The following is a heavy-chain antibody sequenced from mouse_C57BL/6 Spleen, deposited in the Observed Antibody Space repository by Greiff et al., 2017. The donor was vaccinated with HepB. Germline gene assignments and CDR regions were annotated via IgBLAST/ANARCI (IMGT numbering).Heavy chain of an antibody. CDR1: GYAFSSSW. V-gene: IGHV1-82*01. Sequence: VQLQQSGPELVKPGASVKISCKASGYAFSSSWMNWVKQRPGKGLEWIGRIYPGDGDTNYNGKFKGKATLTADKSSGTAYMQLSSLTSEDSAVYFCATPIYYGYDVSFAYWGQGTLVTVSA. D-gene: IGHD2-2*01. CDR2: IYPGDGDT. CDR3: ATPIYYGYDVSFAY. J-gene: IGHJ3*01.